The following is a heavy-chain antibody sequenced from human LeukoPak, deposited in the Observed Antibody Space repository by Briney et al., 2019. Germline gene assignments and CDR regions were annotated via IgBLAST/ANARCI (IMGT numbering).Heavy chain of an antibody. CDR2: IYYSGST. CDR3: ARDGEWTRDYFDY. Sequence: SETLSLTCTVSGGSISSSSYYWGWIRQPPGKGLEWIGSIYYSGSTYYNPSLKSRVTMSVDTSKNQFSLKLSSVTAPDTAVYYCARDGEWTRDYFDYWGQGTLVTVSS. J-gene: IGHJ4*02. D-gene: IGHD3-10*01. V-gene: IGHV4-39*07. CDR1: GGSISSSSYY.